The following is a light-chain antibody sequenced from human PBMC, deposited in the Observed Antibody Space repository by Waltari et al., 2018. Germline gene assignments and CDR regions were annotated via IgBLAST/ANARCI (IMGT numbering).Light chain of an antibody. Sequence: EIVLTQSPATLSLSPGQRATLSCRASHSVSCYLAWYQQRPGQAPRLLIYDASNRATGIPARFSGSGSETDFTLTISSLEPEDSAVYYCQQRRNWPLTFGGGTKVEIK. V-gene: IGKV3-11*01. CDR2: DAS. CDR3: QQRRNWPLT. CDR1: HSVSCY. J-gene: IGKJ4*01.